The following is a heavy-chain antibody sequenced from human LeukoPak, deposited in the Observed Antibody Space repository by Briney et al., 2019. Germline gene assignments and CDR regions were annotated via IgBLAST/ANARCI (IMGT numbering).Heavy chain of an antibody. V-gene: IGHV1-46*01. J-gene: IGHJ3*02. CDR1: GYTFTGYY. Sequence: GASVKVSCKASGYTFTGYYMHWVRQAPGQGLEGMGIINPSGGSTSYAQKFQGRVTMTRDMSTSTVYMELSSLRSEDTAVYYCARVPRDLDYAFDIWGQGTMVTVSS. CDR3: ARVPRDLDYAFDI. CDR2: INPSGGST.